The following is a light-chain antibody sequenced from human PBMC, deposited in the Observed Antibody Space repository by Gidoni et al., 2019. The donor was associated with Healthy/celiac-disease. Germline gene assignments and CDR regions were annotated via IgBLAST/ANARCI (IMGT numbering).Light chain of an antibody. Sequence: EIVMTQSPATLSVSPGERATLSCRASQSVSSNLAWYQQKPGQAPRLLIYGASTRATGIPARFSGSGSGTEFTLTISSLQSEDFAVYYCQQYNNWPHXFXQGTXLEIK. J-gene: IGKJ2*01. V-gene: IGKV3-15*01. CDR2: GAS. CDR1: QSVSSN. CDR3: QQYNNWPHX.